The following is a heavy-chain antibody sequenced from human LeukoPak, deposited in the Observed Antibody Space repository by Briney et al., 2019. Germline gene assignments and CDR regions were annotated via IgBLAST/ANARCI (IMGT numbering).Heavy chain of an antibody. CDR3: ATAGYFDH. CDR2: ISSSSSYI. J-gene: IGHJ4*02. Sequence: GGSLRLSCAASGFTLSSYSLNWVRQAPGKGLEWVLSISSSSSYIYYADSVKGRFTISRGNTKNSVFLQMNSLRAEDTAVYYCATAGYFDHWGQGTLVTVSS. V-gene: IGHV3-21*01. CDR1: GFTLSSYS.